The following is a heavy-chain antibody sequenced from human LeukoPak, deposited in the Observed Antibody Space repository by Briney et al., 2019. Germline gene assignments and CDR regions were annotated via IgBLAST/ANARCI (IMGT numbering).Heavy chain of an antibody. CDR3: ARDYYGGNSEVISWHFDL. CDR2: ISYDGSNK. V-gene: IGHV3-30*14. CDR1: GFTFSSYA. J-gene: IGHJ2*01. Sequence: GRSLRLSCAASGFTFSSYAMHWVRQAPGKGLEWVAVISYDGSNKYYADSVKGRFTISRDNSKNTLYLQMNSLRVEDTAVYYCARDYYGGNSEVISWHFDLWGRGTLVSVSS. D-gene: IGHD4-23*01.